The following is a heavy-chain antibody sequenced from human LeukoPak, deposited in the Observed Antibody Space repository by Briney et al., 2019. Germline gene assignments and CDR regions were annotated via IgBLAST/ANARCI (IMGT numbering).Heavy chain of an antibody. CDR3: ARERAPLDY. CDR1: GGSFSGYY. CDR2: INHSGST. D-gene: IGHD4/OR15-4a*01. Sequence: SETLSLTCAVYGGSFSGYYWSWIRQPPGKGLEWIGEINHSGSTNYNPSLKSRVTISVDTSKNQFSLKLSSVTAADTAVYYCARERAPLDYWGQGTLVTVSS. V-gene: IGHV4-34*01. J-gene: IGHJ4*02.